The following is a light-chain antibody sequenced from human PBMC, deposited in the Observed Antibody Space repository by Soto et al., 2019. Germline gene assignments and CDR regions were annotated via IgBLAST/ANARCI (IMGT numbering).Light chain of an antibody. CDR2: TNN. J-gene: IGLJ2*01. Sequence: QSVLTQPPSVSGAPGQRVTISCTGSRSNIGAGYDVHWYQQLPGKAPKLLVYTNNKRPSGVPDRFSGSKSGTSASLAIAGLQAEDEADYYCQSFDSSLSLFGGGTQLTVL. CDR1: RSNIGAGYD. CDR3: QSFDSSLSL. V-gene: IGLV1-40*01.